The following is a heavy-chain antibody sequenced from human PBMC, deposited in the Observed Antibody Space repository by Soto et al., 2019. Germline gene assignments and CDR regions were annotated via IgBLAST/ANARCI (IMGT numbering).Heavy chain of an antibody. V-gene: IGHV3-23*01. J-gene: IGHJ6*02. Sequence: EVQLLESGGGLVQPGGSLRLSCAASGFTFSSYAMSWVRQAPGKGLEWVSAISGSGGSTYYADSVKGRFTISRDNSKNTLYLQMNSLRAEDTAVYYCAKGHSSSRYYYYYYGMDVWGQGTTVTVSS. D-gene: IGHD6-6*01. CDR1: GFTFSSYA. CDR3: AKGHSSSRYYYYYYGMDV. CDR2: ISGSGGST.